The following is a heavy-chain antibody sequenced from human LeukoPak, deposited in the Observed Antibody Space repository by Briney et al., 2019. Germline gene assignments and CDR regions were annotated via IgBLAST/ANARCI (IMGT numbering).Heavy chain of an antibody. CDR3: ARAPYCSGGSCYSDY. J-gene: IGHJ4*02. CDR2: INPNSGGT. Sequence: ASVKVSCKASGYTFTGYYMHWVRQAPGQGLEWMGWINPNSGGTNYAQKFQGRVTMTRDTSISTAYMELSRPRSDDTAVYYCARAPYCSGGSCYSDYWGQGTLVTVSS. CDR1: GYTFTGYY. D-gene: IGHD2-15*01. V-gene: IGHV1-2*02.